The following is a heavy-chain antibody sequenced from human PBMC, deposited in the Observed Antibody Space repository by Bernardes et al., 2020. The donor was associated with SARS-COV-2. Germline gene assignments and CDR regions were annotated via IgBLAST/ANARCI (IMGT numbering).Heavy chain of an antibody. CDR2: ITPDGSNK. V-gene: IGHV3-74*01. D-gene: IGHD5-12*01. J-gene: IGHJ6*02. CDR1: GITFSSYW. CDR3: ATGGFGGSAPGMDA. Sequence: GGSLRLSCTASGITFSSYWMHWGRQVPGKGLVWVSRITPDGSNKDYAASVKGRFTISRDNPKNTAYLQMNSLSVEDTAVYYCATGGFGGSAPGMDAWGQGTTVTVSS.